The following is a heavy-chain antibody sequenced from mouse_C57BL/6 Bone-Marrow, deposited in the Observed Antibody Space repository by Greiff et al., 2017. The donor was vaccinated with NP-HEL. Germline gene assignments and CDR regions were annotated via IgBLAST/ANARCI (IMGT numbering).Heavy chain of an antibody. CDR3: ARDRYYYGSSYEDYSDY. Sequence: VQLQQPGAELVRPGSSVKLSCKASGYTFTSYWMHWVKQRPIQGLEWIGNIDPSDSETHYNQKFKDKATLTVDKSSSTAYMQLSSLTSEDSAVYYCARDRYYYGSSYEDYSDYWGQGTTLTVSS. J-gene: IGHJ2*01. CDR2: IDPSDSET. D-gene: IGHD1-1*01. CDR1: GYTFTSYW. V-gene: IGHV1-52*01.